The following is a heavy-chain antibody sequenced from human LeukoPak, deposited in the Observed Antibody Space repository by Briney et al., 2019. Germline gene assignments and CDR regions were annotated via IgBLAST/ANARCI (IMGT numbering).Heavy chain of an antibody. Sequence: PSETLSLTCTVSSGSISSGGYYWSWIRQHPGKGLEWIGYIYYSGSTYYNPSLKSRVTISVDTSKNQFSLKLSSVTAADTAVYYCASQSSGTIFDYWGQGTLVTVSS. CDR2: IYYSGST. CDR3: ASQSSGTIFDY. J-gene: IGHJ4*02. CDR1: SGSISSGGYY. D-gene: IGHD6-13*01. V-gene: IGHV4-31*03.